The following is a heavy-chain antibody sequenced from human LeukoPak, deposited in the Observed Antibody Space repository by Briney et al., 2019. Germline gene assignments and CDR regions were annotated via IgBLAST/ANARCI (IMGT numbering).Heavy chain of an antibody. V-gene: IGHV3-53*01. CDR3: ARESRDGYNFDY. Sequence: GGSLRLSCAASGFTVSSNYMSWVRQAPGKGLEWVSVIYSGGSTYYADSEKGRFTISRDNSKNTLYLQMNSLRAEDTAVYYCARESRDGYNFDYWGQGTLVTVSS. D-gene: IGHD5-24*01. CDR2: IYSGGST. J-gene: IGHJ4*02. CDR1: GFTVSSNY.